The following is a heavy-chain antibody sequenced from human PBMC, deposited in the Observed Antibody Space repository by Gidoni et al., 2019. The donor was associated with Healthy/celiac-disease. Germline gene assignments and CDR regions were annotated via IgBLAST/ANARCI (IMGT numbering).Heavy chain of an antibody. Sequence: QLQLVQSGPEVKKPGTSVKVSCKASGFTFPRSALPWGRQAGGQRLEWIGWIVVGSSNTNYAQKFQERVTITRDMSTSTAYMELSSLRSEDTAVYYCAASEDCSGGSCYYYYGMDVWGQGTTVTVSS. V-gene: IGHV1-58*01. CDR2: IVVGSSNT. D-gene: IGHD2-15*01. CDR1: GFTFPRSA. CDR3: AASEDCSGGSCYYYYGMDV. J-gene: IGHJ6*02.